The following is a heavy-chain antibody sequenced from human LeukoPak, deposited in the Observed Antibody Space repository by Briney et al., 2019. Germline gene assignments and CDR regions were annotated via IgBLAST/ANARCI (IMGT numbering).Heavy chain of an antibody. D-gene: IGHD3-22*01. CDR1: GYTFINYD. Sequence: ASVKVSCKASGYTFINYDINWVRQATGQGPEWMGWMSPNSGNTGYAQNFQGRVTMTSDTSISTAYMELSSLRSEDTAVYYCAIEDSRPSSVLGLDAFDVWGQGTMVTVSS. V-gene: IGHV1-8*01. J-gene: IGHJ3*01. CDR3: AIEDSRPSSVLGLDAFDV. CDR2: MSPNSGNT.